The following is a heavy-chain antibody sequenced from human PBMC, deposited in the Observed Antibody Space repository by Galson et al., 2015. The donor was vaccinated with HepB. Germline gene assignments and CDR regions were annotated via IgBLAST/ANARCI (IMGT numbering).Heavy chain of an antibody. CDR3: AKAPPGYSSGWYPN. V-gene: IGHV3-43D*04. J-gene: IGHJ4*02. Sequence: SLRLSCAASGFTFDDYAMHWVRQAPGKGLEWVPLISWDGGSTYYADSVKGRFTISRDNSKNSLYLQMNSLRAEDTALYYCAKAPPGYSSGWYPNWGQGTLVTVSS. CDR1: GFTFDDYA. CDR2: ISWDGGST. D-gene: IGHD6-19*01.